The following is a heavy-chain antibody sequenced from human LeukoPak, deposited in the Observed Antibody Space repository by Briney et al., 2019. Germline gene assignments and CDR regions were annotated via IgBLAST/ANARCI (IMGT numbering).Heavy chain of an antibody. D-gene: IGHD2-8*02. Sequence: SETLSLTCAVYGGSFSGYYWSWIRQPPGKGLEWIGEINHSGSTNYNPSLESRVTISVDTSRNQVSLNLRFVTAADTALYFCARRRAESSGPSFYYFYMDVWGKGTTVSVSS. CDR2: INHSGST. CDR3: ARRRAESSGPSFYYFYMDV. J-gene: IGHJ6*03. CDR1: GGSFSGYY. V-gene: IGHV4-34*01.